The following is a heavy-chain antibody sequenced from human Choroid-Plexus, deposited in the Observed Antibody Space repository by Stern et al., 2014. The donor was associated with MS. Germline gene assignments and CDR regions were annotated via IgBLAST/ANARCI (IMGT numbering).Heavy chain of an antibody. CDR3: AKDRQWSTYFFDY. J-gene: IGHJ4*02. Sequence: VQLVESGGGVAKPGRPLILSCAASGFTFSNFGMHWVRQAPGKGLAWVSLISYDGSDKYYADSVKGRFTIFRDNSKNTLYMHMNSLRAEDTAVYYCAKDRQWSTYFFDYWGQGSLVTVSS. D-gene: IGHD2-15*01. V-gene: IGHV3-30*18. CDR2: ISYDGSDK. CDR1: GFTFSNFG.